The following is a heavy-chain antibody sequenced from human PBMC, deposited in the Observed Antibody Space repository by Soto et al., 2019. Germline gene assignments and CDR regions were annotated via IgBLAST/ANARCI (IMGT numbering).Heavy chain of an antibody. CDR1: GFTFSSYA. CDR2: ISGSGGST. Sequence: EVQLLESGGGLVQPGGSLRLSCAASGFTFSSYAMSWVRQAPGKGLEWVSAISGSGGSTYYADSVKGRFTISRDNSKNALYLQMNSLRAEDTAVYYCANLPQQLFDGRDYWGQGTLVTVSS. V-gene: IGHV3-23*01. D-gene: IGHD6-13*01. J-gene: IGHJ4*02. CDR3: ANLPQQLFDGRDY.